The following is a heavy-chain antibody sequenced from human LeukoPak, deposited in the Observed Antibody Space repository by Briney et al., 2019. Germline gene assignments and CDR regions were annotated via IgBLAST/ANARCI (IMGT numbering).Heavy chain of an antibody. CDR1: GFTFSSYA. CDR3: AKVFQWELLRKEKYYFDY. Sequence: GGSLRLSCAASGFTFSSYAMSWVRQAPGKGLEWVSAISGSGGSTYYADSVKGRFTISRDNSKNTLYLQMNSLRAEDTAVYYCAKVFQWELLRKEKYYFDYWGQGTLVTVSS. J-gene: IGHJ4*02. V-gene: IGHV3-23*01. D-gene: IGHD1-26*01. CDR2: ISGSGGST.